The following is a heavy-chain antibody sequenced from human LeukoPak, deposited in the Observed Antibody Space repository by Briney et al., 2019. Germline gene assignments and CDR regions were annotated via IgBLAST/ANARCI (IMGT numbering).Heavy chain of an antibody. CDR2: ISYDGSNK. D-gene: IGHD6-19*01. V-gene: IGHV3-30*04. Sequence: GGSLRLSCAASGFTFSSYAMHWVRQAPGKGLEWVAVISYDGSNKYYADSVKGRFTISRDNSKNTLYLQMNSLRAEDTAVYYCAKRLYSSGWSGWYFDLWGRGTLVTVSS. CDR1: GFTFSSYA. CDR3: AKRLYSSGWSGWYFDL. J-gene: IGHJ2*01.